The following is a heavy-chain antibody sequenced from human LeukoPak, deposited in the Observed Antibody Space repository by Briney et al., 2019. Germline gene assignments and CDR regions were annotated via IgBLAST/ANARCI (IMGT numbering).Heavy chain of an antibody. J-gene: IGHJ4*02. D-gene: IGHD3-22*01. CDR3: ARSEYYYDSSGHFDY. Sequence: GGSLRLSCAASGFTVSSNYMSWVRQAPGKGLEWVSVIYSGGSTYYADSVKGRFTISRDNSKNTLYLQMSSLRAEDTAVYYCARSEYYYDSSGHFDYWGQGTLVTVSS. CDR1: GFTVSSNY. V-gene: IGHV3-66*01. CDR2: IYSGGST.